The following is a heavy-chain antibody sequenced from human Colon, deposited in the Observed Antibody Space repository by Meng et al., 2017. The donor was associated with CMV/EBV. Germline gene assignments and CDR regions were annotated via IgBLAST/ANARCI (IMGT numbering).Heavy chain of an antibody. CDR3: ARVGGNSDMDV. J-gene: IGHJ6*02. D-gene: IGHD4-23*01. CDR2: ISDTGHTL. Sequence: GGSLRLSCAASGFTFGDYYVSWIRQAPGKGLEWVSYISDTGHTLYYADSVQGRFTVSRDNAKSSLYLEMQSLRVEDTAVYYCARVGGNSDMDVWGQGTTGTVSS. V-gene: IGHV3-11*01. CDR1: GFTFGDYY.